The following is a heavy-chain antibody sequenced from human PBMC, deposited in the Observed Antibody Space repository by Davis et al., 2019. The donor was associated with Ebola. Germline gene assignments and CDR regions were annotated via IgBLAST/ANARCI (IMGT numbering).Heavy chain of an antibody. Sequence: GESLKISCKGSGYSFTSYWIGWVRQMPGKGLECMGIIFPGDSDTRYSPSFRGQVTISADKSTKTAFLVWTGLKASDTAMYYCASLRRTITGMDDAFDIWGQGTMVTVSS. J-gene: IGHJ3*02. V-gene: IGHV5-51*01. CDR2: IFPGDSDT. D-gene: IGHD2-8*02. CDR3: ASLRRTITGMDDAFDI. CDR1: GYSFTSYW.